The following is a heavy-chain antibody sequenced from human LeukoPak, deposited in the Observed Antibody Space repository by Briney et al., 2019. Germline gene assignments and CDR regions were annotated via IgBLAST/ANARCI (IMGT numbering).Heavy chain of an antibody. CDR2: ISNDGGGT. Sequence: GSLRLSCAASGFIFNNYGLIWVRQAPGKGLEWVSAISNDGGGTQYADFVEGRFTISRDNSKNTLFLQMSSLRAEDTALYYCAKGSSGYLVDLWGQGTLVTVSS. CDR1: GFIFNNYG. CDR3: AKGSSGYLVDL. D-gene: IGHD3-22*01. V-gene: IGHV3-23*01. J-gene: IGHJ5*02.